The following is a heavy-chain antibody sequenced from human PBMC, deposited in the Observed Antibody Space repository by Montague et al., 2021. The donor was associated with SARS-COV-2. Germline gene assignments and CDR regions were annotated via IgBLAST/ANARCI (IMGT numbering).Heavy chain of an antibody. D-gene: IGHD1-1*01. Sequence: SETLSLTCAVSGGSIRSYYWSWIRQSPGKGLEWIGYVHYTGSTNYNPSLKTRVTLSLDTPKNHFSLRLNSVTAADTAVYYCARAQNICFIANCVNYFDLWGQGALVSVSS. V-gene: IGHV4-59*01. J-gene: IGHJ4*02. CDR2: VHYTGST. CDR1: GGSIRSYY. CDR3: ARAQNICFIANCVNYFDL.